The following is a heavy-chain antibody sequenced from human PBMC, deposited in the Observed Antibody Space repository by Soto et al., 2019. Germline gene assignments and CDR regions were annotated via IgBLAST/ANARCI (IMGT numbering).Heavy chain of an antibody. D-gene: IGHD1-20*01. J-gene: IGHJ6*02. Sequence: VKVSCKASGGTFSSYAISWVRQAPGQGLEWMGGIIPIFGTANYAQKFQGRVTITADESTSTAYMELSSLRSEDTAVYYCAVNWNEYYYYGMDVWGQGTTVTVS. CDR2: IIPIFGTA. V-gene: IGHV1-69*13. CDR1: GGTFSSYA. CDR3: AVNWNEYYYYGMDV.